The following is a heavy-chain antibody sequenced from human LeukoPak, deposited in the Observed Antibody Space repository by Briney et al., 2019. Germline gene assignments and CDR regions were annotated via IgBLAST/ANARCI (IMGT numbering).Heavy chain of an antibody. CDR3: ARRWNYGRNYYIDV. J-gene: IGHJ6*03. CDR1: GGSFSNYY. D-gene: IGHD1-7*01. CDR2: INDSGRT. V-gene: IGHV4-34*01. Sequence: PSETLSLTCAVYGGSFSNYYWSWIRQPPGKGLEWIGEINDSGRTNYNPSLMSRVTVSVDTSKKQFSLRLSSVTATDMAVYYCARRWNYGRNYYIDVWGKGATVSVSS.